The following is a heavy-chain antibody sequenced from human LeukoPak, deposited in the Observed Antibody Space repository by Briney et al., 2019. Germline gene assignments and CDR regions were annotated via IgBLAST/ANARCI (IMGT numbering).Heavy chain of an antibody. J-gene: IGHJ6*02. Sequence: SQTLSLTCTVSGDSINSGGYYWTWIRQLPGKGPEWIGYIYHSGDTYYNPSLKSRLVMSVDTSNNQFSLALSSVTAADTALYYCARAGVGRRYFFGLDVWGPGTTVTVSS. CDR1: GDSINSGGYY. D-gene: IGHD3-3*01. CDR3: ARAGVGRRYFFGLDV. V-gene: IGHV4-31*03. CDR2: IYHSGDT.